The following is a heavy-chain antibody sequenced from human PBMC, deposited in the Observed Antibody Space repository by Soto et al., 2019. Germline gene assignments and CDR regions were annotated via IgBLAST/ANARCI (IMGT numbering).Heavy chain of an antibody. D-gene: IGHD2-15*01. CDR1: GYTFTSYG. V-gene: IGHV1-18*04. CDR3: AMFSGGRYNTYYFYYGIDL. J-gene: IGHJ6*02. Sequence: QVQLVQSGAEVKKPGASVKVSCKASGYTFTSYGISWVRQAPGQGLDWMGWISAYNGKTKYAQDLQGRVTMTTDTSRSTAYRELGSLRSHDTAMYYCAMFSGGRYNTYYFYYGIDLWGQGTTVTVSS. CDR2: ISAYNGKT.